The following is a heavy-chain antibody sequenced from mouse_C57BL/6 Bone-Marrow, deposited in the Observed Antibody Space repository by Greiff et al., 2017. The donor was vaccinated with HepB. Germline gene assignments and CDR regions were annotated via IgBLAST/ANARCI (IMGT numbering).Heavy chain of an antibody. V-gene: IGHV5-12*01. D-gene: IGHD2-3*01. CDR1: GFTFSDYY. CDR2: ISNGGGST. J-gene: IGHJ4*01. Sequence: EVKVVESGGGLVQPGGSLKLSCAASGFTFSDYYMYWVRQTPEKRLEWVAYISNGGGSTYYPDTVKGLFTISRDNAKNTLYLQLSRLKSEDTAMYYCARHDCYYVYAMDYWGQGTSVTVSS. CDR3: ARHDCYYVYAMDY.